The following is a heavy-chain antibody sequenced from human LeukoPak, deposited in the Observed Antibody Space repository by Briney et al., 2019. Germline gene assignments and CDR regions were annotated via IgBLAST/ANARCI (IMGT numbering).Heavy chain of an antibody. D-gene: IGHD3-22*01. Sequence: SGGSLRLSCVASGFIFSSYWMSWVRQAPGKGLEWVANIKQDGSEKYYVDSVKGRFTISRDNAKNSLYLQMNSLRAEDTAVYYCARDVLYDSSDYWGQGTLVTVSS. J-gene: IGHJ4*02. V-gene: IGHV3-7*03. CDR1: GFIFSSYW. CDR3: ARDVLYDSSDY. CDR2: IKQDGSEK.